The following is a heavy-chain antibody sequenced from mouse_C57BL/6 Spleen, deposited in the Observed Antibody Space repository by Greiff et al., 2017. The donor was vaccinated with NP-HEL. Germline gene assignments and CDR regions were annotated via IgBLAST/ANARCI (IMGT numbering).Heavy chain of an antibody. J-gene: IGHJ4*01. CDR3: ALGRDYAMDY. CDR2: IDPSDSET. CDR1: GYTFTSYW. D-gene: IGHD4-1*01. V-gene: IGHV1-52*01. Sequence: VQLQESGAELVRPGSSVKLSCKASGYTFTSYWMHWVKQRPIQGLEWIGNIDPSDSETHYNQKFKDKATLTVDKSSSTAYMQLSSLTSEDSAVYYCALGRDYAMDYWGQGTSVTVSS.